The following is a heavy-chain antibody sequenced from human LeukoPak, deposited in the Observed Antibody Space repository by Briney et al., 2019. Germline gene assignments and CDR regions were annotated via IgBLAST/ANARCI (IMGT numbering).Heavy chain of an antibody. Sequence: GRSLRLSCAASGFTFSSYGMHWVRQAPGKGLEGVAVIWYDGSNKYYADSVKGRFTISRDNSKNTLYLQMNSLRAEDTAVYYCARGESSSWYLKPYYGMDVWGKGTTVTVSS. CDR2: IWYDGSNK. CDR1: GFTFSSYG. V-gene: IGHV3-33*01. D-gene: IGHD6-13*01. J-gene: IGHJ6*04. CDR3: ARGESSSWYLKPYYGMDV.